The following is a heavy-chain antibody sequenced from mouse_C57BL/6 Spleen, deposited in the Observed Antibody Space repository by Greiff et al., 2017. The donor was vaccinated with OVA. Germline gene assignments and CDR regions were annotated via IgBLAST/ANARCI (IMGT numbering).Heavy chain of an antibody. D-gene: IGHD1-1*01. V-gene: IGHV14-1*01. CDR3: TTSDGSSYGWFAY. Sequence: EVQLVESGAELVRPGASVKLSCTASGFNIKDYYMHWVKQRPEQGLEWIGRIDPEDGDTEYAPKFQGKATMTADTSSNTSYLQLSSLTSEDTAVYYCTTSDGSSYGWFAYWGQGTLVTVSA. CDR2: IDPEDGDT. J-gene: IGHJ3*01. CDR1: GFNIKDYY.